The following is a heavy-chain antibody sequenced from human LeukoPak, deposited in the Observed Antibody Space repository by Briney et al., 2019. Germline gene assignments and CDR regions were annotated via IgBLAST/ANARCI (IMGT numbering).Heavy chain of an antibody. Sequence: ASVKVSCKASGYTFTSYGISWVRQAPGQGLEWMGWISAYNGNTNYAQKLQGRVTMTTDTSTSTAYMELRSLRSDDTAVYYCARDGIVVVAQDAFDIWGQGTMVTVSS. V-gene: IGHV1-18*01. J-gene: IGHJ3*02. CDR3: ARDGIVVVAQDAFDI. CDR1: GYTFTSYG. D-gene: IGHD2-15*01. CDR2: ISAYNGNT.